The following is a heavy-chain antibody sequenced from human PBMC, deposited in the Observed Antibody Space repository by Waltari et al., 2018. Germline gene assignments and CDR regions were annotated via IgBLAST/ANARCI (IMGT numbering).Heavy chain of an antibody. D-gene: IGHD1-26*01. Sequence: QVQLVQSGAEVTKPGSSVKVSCKASGGTFSSHAIRWGRQAPGQGLELMGGIIPIFGTANYAQKFQGRVTITADESTSTAYMELSSLRSEDTAVYYCARIRWELQSWHYFDYWGQGTLVTVSS. V-gene: IGHV1-69*13. J-gene: IGHJ4*02. CDR3: ARIRWELQSWHYFDY. CDR2: IIPIFGTA. CDR1: GGTFSSHA.